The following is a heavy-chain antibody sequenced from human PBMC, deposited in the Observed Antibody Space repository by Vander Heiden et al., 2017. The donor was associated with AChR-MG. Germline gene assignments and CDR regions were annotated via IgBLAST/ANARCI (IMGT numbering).Heavy chain of an antibody. J-gene: IGHJ1*01. CDR3: ARGRGTTGTTGVWRN. CDR1: GGTFSRYA. V-gene: IGHV1-69*01. D-gene: IGHD1-1*01. CDR2: IIPIFGTA. Sequence: QVQLVQSGAAVKKPGSSVTVSCTASGGTFSRYASSWVRQAPGQGLEWMGGIIPIFGTANYAQKFQGRATITADESTSTAYMELSSLRSEDTAVYYCARGRGTTGTTGVWRNWGQGTLVTVSS.